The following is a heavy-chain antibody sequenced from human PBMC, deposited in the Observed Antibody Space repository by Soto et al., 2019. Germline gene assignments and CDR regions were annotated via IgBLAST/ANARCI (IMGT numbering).Heavy chain of an antibody. V-gene: IGHV1-69*13. CDR3: ARGLELGYCSGGSCYAYGMDV. D-gene: IGHD2-15*01. J-gene: IGHJ6*02. CDR1: GGTFSSYA. Sequence: SVKVSCKASGGTFSSYAISWVRQAPGQGLEWMGGIIPIFGTANYAQKFQGRVTITADESTSTAYMELSSLRSEDTAVYYCARGLELGYCSGGSCYAYGMDVWGQGTTVTVSS. CDR2: IIPIFGTA.